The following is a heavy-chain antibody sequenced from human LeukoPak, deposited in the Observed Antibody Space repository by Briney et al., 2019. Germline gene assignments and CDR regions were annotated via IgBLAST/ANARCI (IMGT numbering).Heavy chain of an antibody. Sequence: GGSPRLSCAASGFTFSDSAMHWVRQASGKGLEWVDRIRSKANSYATAYAVSVKGRFTISRDDSKNTAYLQMNSLKTEDTAVYYCTSQKEYYINYWGQGTLVTVSS. V-gene: IGHV3-73*01. CDR2: IRSKANSYAT. CDR3: TSQKEYYINY. J-gene: IGHJ4*02. D-gene: IGHD2/OR15-2a*01. CDR1: GFTFSDSA.